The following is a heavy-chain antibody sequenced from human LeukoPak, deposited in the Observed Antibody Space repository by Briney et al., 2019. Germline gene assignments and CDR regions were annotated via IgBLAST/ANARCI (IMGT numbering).Heavy chain of an antibody. CDR2: IYYSGST. V-gene: IGHV4-59*01. Sequence: PSETLSPTCTVSGGSISSYYWSWIRQPPGKRLEWIGHIYYSGSTNYNPSLKSRVTISVDTSKNQFSLKLSSVTAADTAVYYCARGGPLMVYAPPGYYYYMDVWGKGTTVTVSS. CDR3: ARGGPLMVYAPPGYYYYMDV. CDR1: GGSISSYY. D-gene: IGHD2-8*01. J-gene: IGHJ6*03.